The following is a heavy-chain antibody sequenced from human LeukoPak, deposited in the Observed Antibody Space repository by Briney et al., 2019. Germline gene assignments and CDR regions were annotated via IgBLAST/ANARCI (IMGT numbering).Heavy chain of an antibody. D-gene: IGHD3-9*01. CDR3: ARNAYYDILTGYYPFDP. J-gene: IGHJ5*02. V-gene: IGHV4-59*01. Sequence: PSETLSLTCTVSGGSISSYYWSWIRQPPGKGLEWIGYIYYSGSTNYNPSLKSRVTISVDTSKNQFSLKLSSVTAADTAVYYCARNAYYDILTGYYPFDPWGQGALVTVSS. CDR2: IYYSGST. CDR1: GGSISSYY.